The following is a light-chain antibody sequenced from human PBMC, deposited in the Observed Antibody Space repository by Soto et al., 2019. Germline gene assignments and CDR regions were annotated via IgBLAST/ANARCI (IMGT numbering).Light chain of an antibody. V-gene: IGKV3-15*01. CDR2: GAS. Sequence: ETVMTQSPATLSVSPGERATLSCRASQTVGSNLAWYQQTPGRAPRLLIYGASTRATGIPARFSGGGSGTECSLTISSLQSEDFALYYCQQYNDWPRTFGQGTKVEI. CDR3: QQYNDWPRT. CDR1: QTVGSN. J-gene: IGKJ1*01.